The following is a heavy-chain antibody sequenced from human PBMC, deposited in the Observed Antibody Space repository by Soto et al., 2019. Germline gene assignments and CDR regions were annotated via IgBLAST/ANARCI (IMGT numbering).Heavy chain of an antibody. J-gene: IGHJ3*01. V-gene: IGHV1-18*01. CDR3: AREETYYDILTALTF. CDR1: GYTFTSYD. D-gene: IGHD3-9*01. CDR2: ISAYNGNT. Sequence: ASVKVSCKASGYTFTSYDITWVRQAPGQGLEWMGWISAYNGNTNYAQKLQGRVTMTTDTSTSTAYMELRSLRSDDTAVYYCAREETYYDILTALTFWGQGTMVTVSS.